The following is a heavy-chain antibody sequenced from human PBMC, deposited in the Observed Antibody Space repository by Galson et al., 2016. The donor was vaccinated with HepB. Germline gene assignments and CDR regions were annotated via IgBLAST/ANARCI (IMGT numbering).Heavy chain of an antibody. V-gene: IGHV3-30*18. J-gene: IGHJ4*02. D-gene: IGHD2/OR15-2a*01. Sequence: SLRLSCAASGFTFNRRGVHWVRQAPGKGLEWVAADSMDGRRKFYADSVKGRFTISRDNPNNMLFLQMSGLRVDDTAVYYCAKRHEYCPPVGCSVDSWGQGTLVSVSS. CDR3: AKRHEYCPPVGCSVDS. CDR1: GFTFNRRG. CDR2: DSMDGRRK.